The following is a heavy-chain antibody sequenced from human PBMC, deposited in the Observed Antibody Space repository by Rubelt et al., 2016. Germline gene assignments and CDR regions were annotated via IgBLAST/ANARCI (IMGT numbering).Heavy chain of an antibody. J-gene: IGHJ5*02. D-gene: IGHD3-3*01. V-gene: IGHV3-23*04. Sequence: EVQLVESGGGLVQPGWSLRLSCAASGFTFSSYAMSWVRQAPGKGLEWVSAISGSGGSTYYADSVKGRFTISRDNSKNTLYLQMNSLRAEDTAVYYCARDQRDDFWSGYSWFDPWGQGTLVTVSS. CDR2: ISGSGGST. CDR1: GFTFSSYA. CDR3: ARDQRDDFWSGYSWFDP.